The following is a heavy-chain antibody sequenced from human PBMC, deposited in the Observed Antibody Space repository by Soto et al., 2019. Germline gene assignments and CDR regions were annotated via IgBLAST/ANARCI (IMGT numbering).Heavy chain of an antibody. CDR3: ARAGGKVVVVPAAINPESRVIWRGGDY. Sequence: QVQLVESGGGLVKPGGSLRLSCAASGFTFSDYYMSWIRQAPGKGLEWVSYISSSGSTIYYADSVKGRFTISRDNAKNSLYLQMNSLRAEDMAVYYCARAGGKVVVVPAAINPESRVIWRGGDYWGQGTLVTVSS. J-gene: IGHJ4*02. V-gene: IGHV3-11*01. CDR1: GFTFSDYY. D-gene: IGHD2-2*01. CDR2: ISSSGSTI.